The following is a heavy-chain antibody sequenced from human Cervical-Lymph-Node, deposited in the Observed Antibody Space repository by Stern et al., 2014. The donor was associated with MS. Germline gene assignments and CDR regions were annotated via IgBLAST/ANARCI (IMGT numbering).Heavy chain of an antibody. CDR2: VSYDGTQR. J-gene: IGHJ4*02. Sequence: DQLVDSGGGVVQPGRSLSLSCVASGFTFSTYAMHWVRQAPGKGLEWVAFVSYDGTQRNSTDSVKARFTISRDNSKNTLYLHMNSLRDEDTAVYFCARGGRGVGLEYWGQGALVTVSS. CDR3: ARGGRGVGLEY. CDR1: GFTFSTYA. D-gene: IGHD3-10*01. V-gene: IGHV3-30-3*01.